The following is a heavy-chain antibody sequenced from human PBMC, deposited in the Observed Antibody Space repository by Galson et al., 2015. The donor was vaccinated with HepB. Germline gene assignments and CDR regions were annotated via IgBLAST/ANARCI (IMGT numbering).Heavy chain of an antibody. J-gene: IGHJ4*02. V-gene: IGHV3-23*01. CDR3: ARDSSSSFFTD. CDR1: RFTFSSYV. D-gene: IGHD6-6*01. CDR2: ISGDSGST. Sequence: SLRLSCAASRFTFSSYVMGWVRQAPGKGLEWVSSISGDSGSTYYADSVKGRFTISRDNSKSTLYLQMSSLRAEDTAVYFCARDSSSSFFTDWGQGILVTVSS.